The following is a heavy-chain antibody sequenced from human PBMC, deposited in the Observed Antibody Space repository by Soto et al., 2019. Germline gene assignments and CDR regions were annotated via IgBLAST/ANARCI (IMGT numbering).Heavy chain of an antibody. V-gene: IGHV3-30*18. CDR2: ISYDGSKK. CDR1: GFRCSNNG. CDR3: AKDRVESGLGEIDY. Sequence: QVQLVESGGGGGQPGRSLRLSCAASGFRCSNNGLHWVRQAPGKGLEWVAIISYDGSKKYYADSVKGRFTISRDNSKNTLDLQMNSLRVEDTALSYCAKDRVESGLGEIDYWGQGTLVTVSS. J-gene: IGHJ4*02. D-gene: IGHD3-16*01.